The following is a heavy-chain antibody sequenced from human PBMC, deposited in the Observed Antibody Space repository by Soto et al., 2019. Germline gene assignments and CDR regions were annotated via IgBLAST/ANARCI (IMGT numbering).Heavy chain of an antibody. Sequence: QVQLVESGGGVVQPGRSLRLSCAASGFTFSSYGMHWVRQAPGKGLEWVAVISYDVSDKYYADSVKGRFTISRDNSNNTMYLQVDSLRAEDTAGYYCAKGLVVATTYFQRWGQGTLVTVSS. D-gene: IGHD2-15*01. CDR3: AKGLVVATTYFQR. CDR2: ISYDVSDK. J-gene: IGHJ1*01. CDR1: GFTFSSYG. V-gene: IGHV3-30*18.